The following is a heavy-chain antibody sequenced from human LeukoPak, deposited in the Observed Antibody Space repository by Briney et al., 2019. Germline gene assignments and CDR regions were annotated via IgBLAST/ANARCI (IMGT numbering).Heavy chain of an antibody. CDR3: ARDTHSSSWYHDY. V-gene: IGHV3-21*01. Sequence: GGSLRLSCAASGFTFSSYSMNWVRQAPGKGLEWVSSISSSSSYIYYADSVKGRLTISRDNAKNSLYLQMNSLRAEDTAVYYCARDTHSSSWYHDYWGQGTLVTVSS. J-gene: IGHJ4*02. D-gene: IGHD6-13*01. CDR1: GFTFSSYS. CDR2: ISSSSSYI.